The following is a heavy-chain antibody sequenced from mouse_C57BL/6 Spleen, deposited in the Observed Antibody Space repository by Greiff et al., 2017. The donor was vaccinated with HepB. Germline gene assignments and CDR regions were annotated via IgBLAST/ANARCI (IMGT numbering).Heavy chain of an antibody. V-gene: IGHV5-9*01. CDR2: ISGGGGNT. J-gene: IGHJ3*01. CDR1: GFTFSSYT. CDR3: ARGPLTGAWFAY. Sequence: EVKLVESGGGLVKPGGSLKLSCAASGFTFSSYTMSWVRQTPEKRLEWVATISGGGGNTYYPDSVKGRFTISRDNAKNTLYLQMSSLRSEDTALYYCARGPLTGAWFAYWGQGTLVTVSA. D-gene: IGHD4-1*01.